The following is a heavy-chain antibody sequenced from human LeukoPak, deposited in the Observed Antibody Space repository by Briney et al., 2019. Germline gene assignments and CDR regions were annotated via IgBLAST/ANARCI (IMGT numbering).Heavy chain of an antibody. V-gene: IGHV3-53*01. Sequence: GGSLTLSCAASGITVSSNYMTWVRQAQGQGLEWVSVLYSGGTTYYADSVKGRFTISRDNSKNTLYLQMDSLRVEDTAVYYCARDPPGIRVPGVWGQGSLVTVSS. CDR2: LYSGGTT. CDR1: GITVSSNY. CDR3: ARDPPGIRVPGV. D-gene: IGHD6-19*01. J-gene: IGHJ4*02.